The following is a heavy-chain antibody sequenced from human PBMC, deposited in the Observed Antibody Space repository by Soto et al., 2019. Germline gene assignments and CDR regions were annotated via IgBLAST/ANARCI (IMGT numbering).Heavy chain of an antibody. D-gene: IGHD6-19*01. CDR1: GGTFSSYT. Sequence: GASVKVSCKASGGTFSSYTISWVRQAPGQGLEWMGRIIPILGIANYAQKFQGRVTITADKSTSTAYMELSSLRSEDTAVYYCASNSSGWYLMGDAFDIWGQGTMVTVSS. J-gene: IGHJ3*02. CDR2: IIPILGIA. CDR3: ASNSSGWYLMGDAFDI. V-gene: IGHV1-69*02.